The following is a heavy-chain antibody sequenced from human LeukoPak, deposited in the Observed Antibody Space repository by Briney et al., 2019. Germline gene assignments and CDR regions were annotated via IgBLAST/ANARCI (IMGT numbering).Heavy chain of an antibody. CDR1: GFTFSSYW. D-gene: IGHD3-22*01. CDR3: ARSISSSGYYPLGY. J-gene: IGHJ4*02. Sequence: PGGSLRLSCAASGFTFSSYWMHWVRQAPGKGLVWVSRINSDGSSTSYADSVKGRFTISGDNAKNTLYLQMNSLRAEDTAVYYCARSISSSGYYPLGYWGQGTLVTVSS. V-gene: IGHV3-74*01. CDR2: INSDGSST.